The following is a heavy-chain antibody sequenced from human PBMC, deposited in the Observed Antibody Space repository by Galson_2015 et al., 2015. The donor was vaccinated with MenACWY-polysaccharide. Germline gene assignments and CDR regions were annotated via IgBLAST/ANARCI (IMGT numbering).Heavy chain of an antibody. CDR2: IYYTERT. D-gene: IGHD3-10*01. Sequence: ETLSLPCTVSGGSVNSVPYYWAWLRQPPGGGLVWIGFIYYTERTNYNPALKSRVTIALDTSKNQFSLRLSSVTAADTAVKYCASEEIRGGNVGGVAPWGQGSLVTVSS. CDR3: ASEEIRGGNVGGVAP. J-gene: IGHJ5*02. CDR1: GGSVNSVPYY. V-gene: IGHV4-61*01.